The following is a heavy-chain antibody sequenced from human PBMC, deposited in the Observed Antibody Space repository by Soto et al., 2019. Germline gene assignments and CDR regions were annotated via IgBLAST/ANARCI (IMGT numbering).Heavy chain of an antibody. J-gene: IGHJ6*02. V-gene: IGHV2-5*02. CDR1: GFSLSTSGVV. Sequence: SGPTLVNPTQTLKLTCTFSGFSLSTSGVVVGWIRQPPGKALEWLALIYWEDDKRYSPSLKSRLTITKDTSKNQVVLTMTNMDPVDTATYYCAHRSYSSSSPNYGMDVWGQGTTVTVSS. CDR3: AHRSYSSSSPNYGMDV. D-gene: IGHD6-6*01. CDR2: IYWEDDK.